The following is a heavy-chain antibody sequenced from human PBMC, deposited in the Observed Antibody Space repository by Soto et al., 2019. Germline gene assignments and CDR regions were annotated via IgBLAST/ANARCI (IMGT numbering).Heavy chain of an antibody. CDR3: AKSGFRNVFDWYFDL. CDR2: ISGSGGST. D-gene: IGHD2-21*01. CDR1: ECVYLGCA. V-gene: IGHV3-23*01. J-gene: IGHJ2*01. Sequence: HGGCERQCCVACECVYLGCAMSWDRQAPGKGLEWVSAISGSGGSTYYADSVKGRFTISRDNSKNTLYLQMNSLRAEDTAVYYCAKSGFRNVFDWYFDLWGRGTLVTVSS.